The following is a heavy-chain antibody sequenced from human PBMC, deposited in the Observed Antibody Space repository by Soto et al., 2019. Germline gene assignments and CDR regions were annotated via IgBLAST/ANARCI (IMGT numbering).Heavy chain of an antibody. V-gene: IGHV1-18*01. CDR1: GYTFTSYG. CDR2: ISAYNGNT. Sequence: ASVKVSCKASGYTFTSYGISWVRQAPGQGLEWMGWISAYNGNTNYAQKLQGRVTMTTDTSTSTAYMELRSLRSDDTAVYYCAREPRITGAINWLDSWGQGTLVTVSS. J-gene: IGHJ5*01. CDR3: AREPRITGAINWLDS. D-gene: IGHD1-20*01.